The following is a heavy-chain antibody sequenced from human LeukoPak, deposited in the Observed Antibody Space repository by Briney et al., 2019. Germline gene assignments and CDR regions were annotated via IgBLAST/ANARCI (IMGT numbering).Heavy chain of an antibody. J-gene: IGHJ4*02. Sequence: ASVKVSCKASGYTFTGYYMHWVRQSPGQGLEWMGRINPNSGGTNYAQTFQGRVTMTRDTSITTAYLEVSSLRSDDTAVYYCARGEYSSSWDHYYFDYWGQGTLVTVSS. CDR1: GYTFTGYY. V-gene: IGHV1-2*06. CDR2: INPNSGGT. D-gene: IGHD6-13*01. CDR3: ARGEYSSSWDHYYFDY.